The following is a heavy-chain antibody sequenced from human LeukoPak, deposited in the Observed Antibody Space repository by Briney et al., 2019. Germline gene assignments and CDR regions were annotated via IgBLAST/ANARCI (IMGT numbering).Heavy chain of an antibody. D-gene: IGHD3-22*01. Sequence: GGSLRLPCAASGFDFSAYEMNWVRQAPGKGLEWVAYFAGSDTTKYYADSVRGRFTISRDNAKNSLFLQMNSLRAEDTALYYCTTLGYHLDSWGQGTLVTVSS. CDR3: TTLGYHLDS. CDR2: FAGSDTTK. J-gene: IGHJ4*02. V-gene: IGHV3-48*03. CDR1: GFDFSAYE.